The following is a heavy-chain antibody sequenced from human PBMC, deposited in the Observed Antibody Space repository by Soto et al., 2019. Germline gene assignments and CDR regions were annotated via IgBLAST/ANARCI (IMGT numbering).Heavy chain of an antibody. D-gene: IGHD4-17*01. CDR3: AQDQAPDGALVLDD. CDR2: LIGGNGET. CDR1: GFTFNRYT. J-gene: IGHJ4*02. Sequence: PGGSLRLSCAASGFTFNRYTMSWVRQAPGTGLEWVSSLIGGNGETSYADSVKDRFTISRDISKNTLYLQMNSLRAEDTAVYYCAQDQAPDGALVLDDWGLGTLVSVTS. V-gene: IGHV3-23*01.